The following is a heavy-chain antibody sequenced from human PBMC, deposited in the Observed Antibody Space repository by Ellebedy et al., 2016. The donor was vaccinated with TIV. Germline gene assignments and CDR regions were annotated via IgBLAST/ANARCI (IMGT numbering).Heavy chain of an antibody. J-gene: IGHJ4*02. D-gene: IGHD3-22*01. Sequence: GESLKISCAASGFTFSSYSMNWVRQAPGKGLEWVSYISSTSSTIYYAESVKGRFAISRDNAKNSLYLQMNSLRAEDTAVYYCARDIVGILDYWGQGTLVTVSS. V-gene: IGHV3-48*04. CDR3: ARDIVGILDY. CDR2: ISSTSSTI. CDR1: GFTFSSYS.